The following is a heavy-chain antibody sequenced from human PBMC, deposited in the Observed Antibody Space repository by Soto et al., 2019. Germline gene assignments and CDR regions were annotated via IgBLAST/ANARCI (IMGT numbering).Heavy chain of an antibody. Sequence: QVQLVQSGAEVKKPGASVKVSCKASGYTFTSYGISWVRQAPGQGLEGMGWISAYNGNTNYAQKLQGRVTMTTDTSTSKAYMELRSLRSDDTAVYYCAREGEYDILTGYCDYWGQGTLVTVSS. J-gene: IGHJ4*02. CDR2: ISAYNGNT. CDR1: GYTFTSYG. V-gene: IGHV1-18*01. CDR3: AREGEYDILTGYCDY. D-gene: IGHD3-9*01.